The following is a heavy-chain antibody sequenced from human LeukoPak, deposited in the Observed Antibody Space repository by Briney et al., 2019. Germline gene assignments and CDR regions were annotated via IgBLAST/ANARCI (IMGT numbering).Heavy chain of an antibody. CDR1: GGSISSYY. CDR3: ARHFTQFGVAATGWFDP. CDR2: ICTSGCT. V-gene: IGHV4-4*09. Sequence: SETLSLTCTVSGGSISSYYWSWIRQPPGKGLEWIGYICTSGCTNYNPSLTNRLTISVDTSKNQFSRKLSSVTAAHTAVYYCARHFTQFGVAATGWFDPWGQGTLVTVYS. J-gene: IGHJ5*02. D-gene: IGHD2-15*01.